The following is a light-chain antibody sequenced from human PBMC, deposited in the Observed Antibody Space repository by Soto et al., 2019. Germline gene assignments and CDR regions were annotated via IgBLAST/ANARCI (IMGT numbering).Light chain of an antibody. V-gene: IGKV2-28*01. Sequence: DIVMTQSPLSLPVTPGEPASISCRSSQSLGHSNGYNYLDWYLQKPGQSPQLLIYLGSNRASGVPDRFSGSGSGTDFTLKISRVEAEDVGVYYCMQSLQTPPWTFGPGTKVDI. CDR2: LGS. J-gene: IGKJ1*01. CDR1: QSLGHSNGYNY. CDR3: MQSLQTPPWT.